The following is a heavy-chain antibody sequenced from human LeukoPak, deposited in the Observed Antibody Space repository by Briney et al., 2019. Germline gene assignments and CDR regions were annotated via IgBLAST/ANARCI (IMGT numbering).Heavy chain of an antibody. CDR3: AAVDTAMVSDY. CDR1: GYTFTSYG. Sequence: GASVKVSCKASGYTFTSYGISWVRQAPGQGLEWMGWISAYNGNTNYAQKLQGRVTMTTDTSTSTAYTELRSLRSDDTAVYYCAAVDTAMVSDYWGQGTLVTVSS. D-gene: IGHD5-18*01. CDR2: ISAYNGNT. V-gene: IGHV1-18*01. J-gene: IGHJ4*02.